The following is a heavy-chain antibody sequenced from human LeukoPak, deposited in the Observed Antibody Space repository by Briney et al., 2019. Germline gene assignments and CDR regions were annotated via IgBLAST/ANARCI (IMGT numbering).Heavy chain of an antibody. CDR2: IYHSGNT. J-gene: IGHJ4*02. Sequence: SETLSLTCTVSGGSIGSYYWSWLRQPPGKGLEWVGNIYHSGNTYYSPSLKSRVTISVHTSKNQFSLSLSSVAAADTAVYYCASDYGDYSFDYWGQGNVVSVS. CDR1: GGSIGSYY. V-gene: IGHV4-59*04. CDR3: ASDYGDYSFDY. D-gene: IGHD4-17*01.